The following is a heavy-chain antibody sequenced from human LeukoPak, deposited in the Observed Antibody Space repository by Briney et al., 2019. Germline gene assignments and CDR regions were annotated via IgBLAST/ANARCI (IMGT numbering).Heavy chain of an antibody. Sequence: GGSLRLSCAASGFTFSSYWMHWVRQAPGKGLVWVSRINSDGSSTSYADSVKGRFTISRNNAKNTLYLQMNSLRAEDTAVYYCASIPYYDFWSGWPNFDYWGQGTLVTVSS. D-gene: IGHD3-3*01. V-gene: IGHV3-74*01. CDR1: GFTFSSYW. CDR3: ASIPYYDFWSGWPNFDY. J-gene: IGHJ4*02. CDR2: INSDGSST.